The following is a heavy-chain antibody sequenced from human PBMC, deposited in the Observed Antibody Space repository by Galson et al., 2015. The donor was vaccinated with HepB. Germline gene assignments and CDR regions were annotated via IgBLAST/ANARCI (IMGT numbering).Heavy chain of an antibody. CDR1: GYTFTSYG. J-gene: IGHJ5*02. CDR3: ARDQLRWRPTSPFDP. Sequence: SVKVSCKASGYTFTSYGISWVRQAPGQGLEWMGWISTYNGNTNYAQKLQGRVTMTTDTSTSTAYMELRSLRSDDTAVYYCARDQLRWRPTSPFDPWGQGTLVTVSS. D-gene: IGHD4-23*01. CDR2: ISTYNGNT. V-gene: IGHV1-18*01.